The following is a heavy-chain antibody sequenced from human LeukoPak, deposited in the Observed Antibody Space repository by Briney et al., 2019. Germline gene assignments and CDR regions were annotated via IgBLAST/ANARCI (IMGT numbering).Heavy chain of an antibody. CDR2: ISDDGVKR. Sequence: GGSLRLSCAASRFTFSSYYMYWVRQAPGKGLEWVAFISDDGVKRYYADSVKGRFSISRDNYKKTLYLQMDSLRAEDTAVYYCARVGDCGGDCYPILDSWGQGTLVTVSS. J-gene: IGHJ4*02. D-gene: IGHD2-21*02. V-gene: IGHV3-30-3*01. CDR1: RFTFSSYY. CDR3: ARVGDCGGDCYPILDS.